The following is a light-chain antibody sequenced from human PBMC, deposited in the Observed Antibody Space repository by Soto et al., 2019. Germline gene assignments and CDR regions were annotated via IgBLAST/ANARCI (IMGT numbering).Light chain of an antibody. CDR3: QVWAGSSDRV. Sequence: SYVLTQPPWVSVAPGQTARITCGAKNIGSKIVHWFQQKPGQAPVLVVYDDDRRPSGIPERFSASNSGNTATLTISRVEGGDEADYYCQVWAGSSDRVFGGGTQLTVL. J-gene: IGLJ3*02. V-gene: IGLV3-21*02. CDR1: NIGSKI. CDR2: DDD.